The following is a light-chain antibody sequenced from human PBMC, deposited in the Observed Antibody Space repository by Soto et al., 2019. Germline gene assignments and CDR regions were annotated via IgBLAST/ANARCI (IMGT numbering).Light chain of an antibody. CDR2: GAS. CDR3: QQSYSIPWT. Sequence: ILVTEWPSFLSASIKYRATLTCQPSQGMSIDLNWYQHKPGIAPKLLIYGASRLQSGVPSRFSGSESGTDFTLTISSLQPEDLATYYCQQSYSIPWTFGQGTKVDIK. J-gene: IGKJ1*01. V-gene: IGKV1-39*01. CDR1: QGMSID.